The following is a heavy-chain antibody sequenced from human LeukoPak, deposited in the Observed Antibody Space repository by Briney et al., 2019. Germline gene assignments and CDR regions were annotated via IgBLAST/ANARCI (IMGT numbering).Heavy chain of an antibody. CDR1: GGSVSTGSYY. V-gene: IGHV4-61*09. Sequence: SQTLSLTCTVSGGSVSTGSYYWGWLRQPAGRGLEWIVHIHTSGTMNYHASLKSRVRISVETSKNPFSLRLSSVTAADTAVYYCARHLYDSSGSDWGQGTLVTVSS. CDR2: IHTSGTM. D-gene: IGHD3-22*01. J-gene: IGHJ4*02. CDR3: ARHLYDSSGSD.